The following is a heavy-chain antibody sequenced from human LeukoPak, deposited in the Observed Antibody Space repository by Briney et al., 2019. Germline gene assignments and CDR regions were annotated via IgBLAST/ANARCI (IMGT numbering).Heavy chain of an antibody. J-gene: IGHJ3*02. D-gene: IGHD3-22*01. CDR3: ARSETSGYFDI. V-gene: IGHV4-39*01. CDR2: MDNSRSI. CDR1: GGSISSSTHY. Sequence: SETLSLSCAVSGGSISSSTHYWGWIRQSPGKGLEWIGSMDNSRSISYNPSLRRLVTITVDTSKNQFSLNFNSVTAADTALYFCARSETSGYFDIWGQGTMVTVSS.